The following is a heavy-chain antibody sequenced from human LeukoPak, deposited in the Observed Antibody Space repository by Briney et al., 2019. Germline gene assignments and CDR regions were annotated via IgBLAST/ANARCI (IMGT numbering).Heavy chain of an antibody. CDR3: ARGRYSSGFVEY. V-gene: IGHV3-33*01. Sequence: GRSLRLACAASGFTFSSYGMHWVRQAPGKGLEWVAVIWYDGSNKYYVDSVKGRFTISRDNPKNTLYLQMSSLRAEDTAVYYCARGRYSSGFVEYRGQGTLVTVS. CDR2: IWYDGSNK. J-gene: IGHJ4*02. CDR1: GFTFSSYG. D-gene: IGHD6-25*01.